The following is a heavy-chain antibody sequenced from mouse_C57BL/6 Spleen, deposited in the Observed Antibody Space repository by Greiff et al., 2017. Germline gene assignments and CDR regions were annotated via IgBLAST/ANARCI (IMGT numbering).Heavy chain of an antibody. CDR1: GYTFTDYN. V-gene: IGHV1-18*01. CDR3: ARGRNYYGSSYYAMDY. D-gene: IGHD1-1*01. J-gene: IGHJ4*01. Sequence: EVQLQQSGPELVKPGASVKIPCKASGYTFTDYNMDWVKQSHGKSLEWIGDINPNNGGTIYNQTFKGKATLTVDKSSSTAYMELRSLTSEDTAVYYCARGRNYYGSSYYAMDYWGQGTSVTVSS. CDR2: INPNNGGT.